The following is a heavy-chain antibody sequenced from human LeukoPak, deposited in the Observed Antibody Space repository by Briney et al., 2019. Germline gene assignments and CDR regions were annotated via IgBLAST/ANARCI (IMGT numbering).Heavy chain of an antibody. D-gene: IGHD3-16*01. CDR1: GFTFSSYA. V-gene: IGHV3-30-3*01. CDR2: ITYDGSNK. Sequence: GGSLRLSCAASGFTFSSYAMHWVRQAPGKGLEWVAVITYDGSNKYYADSVKGRFTISRDNSKNTLYLQMNSLRAEDTAVYYCASYGYVLASDWGQGTLVTVSS. J-gene: IGHJ4*02. CDR3: ASYGYVLASD.